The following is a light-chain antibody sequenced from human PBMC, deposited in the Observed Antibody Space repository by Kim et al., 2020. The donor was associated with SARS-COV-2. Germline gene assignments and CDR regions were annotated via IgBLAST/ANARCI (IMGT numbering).Light chain of an antibody. J-gene: IGLJ2*01. Sequence: GQSITISCTGTSSDIGTYNYVSWYQQHPGKVPKLIIFDVSNRPSGVSNRFSGSKSGNMASLTISGLQAEYEADYYCSSYTSSDTGVFGGGTQLTVL. CDR1: SSDIGTYNY. CDR3: SSYTSSDTGV. V-gene: IGLV2-14*03. CDR2: DVS.